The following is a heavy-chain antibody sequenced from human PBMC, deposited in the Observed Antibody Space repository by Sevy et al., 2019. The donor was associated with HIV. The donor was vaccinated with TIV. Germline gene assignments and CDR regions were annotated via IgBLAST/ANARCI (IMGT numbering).Heavy chain of an antibody. CDR3: ARDSLSPGYYDSSGYDTEYFQH. V-gene: IGHV1-18*01. J-gene: IGHJ1*01. D-gene: IGHD3-22*01. CDR2: ISAYNGNT. Sequence: ASVKVSCKASGYTSTSYGISWVRQAPGQGLEWMGWISAYNGNTNYAQKLQGRVTMPTDTSTSTAYMELGSLRSDDTAVYYCARDSLSPGYYDSSGYDTEYFQHWGQGTLVTVSS. CDR1: GYTSTSYG.